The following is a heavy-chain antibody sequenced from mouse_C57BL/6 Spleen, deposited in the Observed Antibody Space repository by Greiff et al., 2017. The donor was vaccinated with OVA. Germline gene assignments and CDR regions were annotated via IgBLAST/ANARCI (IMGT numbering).Heavy chain of an antibody. J-gene: IGHJ4*01. CDR2: IWTGGGT. CDR1: GFSLTSYA. V-gene: IGHV2-9-1*01. D-gene: IGHD1-1*02. CDR3: SRKPLYGDAMDY. Sequence: VKLMESGPGLVAPSQSLSITCTVSGFSLTSYAISWVRQPPGKGLEWLGVIWTGGGTTYNSALKSRPSISKDNSKSQVFLKTNSLQTDDTARYYCSRKPLYGDAMDYWGQGASVTVSS.